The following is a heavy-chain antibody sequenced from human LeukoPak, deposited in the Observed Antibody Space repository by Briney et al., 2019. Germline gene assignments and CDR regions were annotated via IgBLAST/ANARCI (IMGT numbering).Heavy chain of an antibody. V-gene: IGHV3-21*06. CDR3: ARSLRDAFDI. CDR2: LSGTGRYI. Sequence: GGSLRLSCAASGFTFSSYTMNWVRQAPGKGLEWVSSLSGTGRYIYYADLMKGRFTISRDNAKNSLYLQMNSLRAEDTAVYYCARSLRDAFDIWGQGTVVTVCS. CDR1: GFTFSSYT. J-gene: IGHJ3*02.